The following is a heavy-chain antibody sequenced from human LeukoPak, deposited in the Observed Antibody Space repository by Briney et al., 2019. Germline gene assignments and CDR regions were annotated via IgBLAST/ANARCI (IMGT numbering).Heavy chain of an antibody. D-gene: IGHD3-22*01. V-gene: IGHV4-61*05. CDR1: GGSISSSNYY. CDR3: ARGYYDSIGYYLFDY. J-gene: IGHJ4*02. Sequence: PSETLSLTCTVSGGSISSSNYYWGWIRQPPGKGLEWIGYFYYSGSTTYNPSLNSRVTMSADTSKNQFSLKLRSVTAADTAVYYCARGYYDSIGYYLFDYWGQGTLVTVSS. CDR2: FYYSGST.